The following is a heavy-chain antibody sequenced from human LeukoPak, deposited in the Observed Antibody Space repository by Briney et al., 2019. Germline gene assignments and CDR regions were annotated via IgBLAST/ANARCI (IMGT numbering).Heavy chain of an antibody. CDR1: GFTFSSYA. D-gene: IGHD4-17*01. CDR2: ISYDGSNK. V-gene: IGHV3-30-3*01. J-gene: IGHJ3*02. Sequence: GGSLRLSCAASGFTFSSYAMHWVRQAPGKGLEWVAVISYDGSNKYYADSVKGRFTTSRDNSKNTLYLQMNSLRAEDTAVYYCARGLDYGDYVPTDAFDIWGQGTMVTVSS. CDR3: ARGLDYGDYVPTDAFDI.